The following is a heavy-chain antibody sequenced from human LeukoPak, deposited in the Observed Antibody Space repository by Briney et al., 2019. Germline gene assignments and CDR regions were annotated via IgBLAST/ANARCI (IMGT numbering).Heavy chain of an antibody. D-gene: IGHD4-17*01. CDR1: GYTLTELS. CDR2: FDPEDGET. J-gene: IGHJ4*02. Sequence: GASVKVSCKVSGYTLTELSMHWVRQAPGKGLEWMGGFDPEDGETIYAQKFQGRVTMTEDTSTDTAYMELSSLRSEDTAVYYCATYRYGTHFRGAHDSSHFDYWGQGTLVTVSS. CDR3: ATYRYGTHFRGAHDSSHFDY. V-gene: IGHV1-24*01.